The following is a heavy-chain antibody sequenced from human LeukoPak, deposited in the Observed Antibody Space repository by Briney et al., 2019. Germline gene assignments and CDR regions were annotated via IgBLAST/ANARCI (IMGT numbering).Heavy chain of an antibody. V-gene: IGHV3-23*01. Sequence: GGSLRLSCVASGFTFSSYAMNWVRQAPGKGLEWVSGISESGVGTNYADSVKGRFTTSRDNSKNTLYLQMNSLRGEDTAVYYCAKVRVGATIDDWGQGTLVTVSS. CDR2: ISESGVGT. CDR3: AKVRVGATIDD. CDR1: GFTFSSYA. D-gene: IGHD1-26*01. J-gene: IGHJ4*02.